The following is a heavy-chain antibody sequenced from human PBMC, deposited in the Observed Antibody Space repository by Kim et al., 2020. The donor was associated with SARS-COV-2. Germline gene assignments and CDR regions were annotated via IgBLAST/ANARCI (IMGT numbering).Heavy chain of an antibody. D-gene: IGHD2-21*02. CDR1: GFTFSNYG. Sequence: GGSLRLSCAASGFTFSNYGMHWVRQAPGKGLEWVAVIWYDGSVKYYTDSVKGRFTISRDNSKNTLYLQMNRLRGEDTAVYYCAGVVTADSTFDYWGQGTLVTVSS. CDR2: IWYDGSVK. CDR3: AGVVTADSTFDY. J-gene: IGHJ4*02. V-gene: IGHV3-33*01.